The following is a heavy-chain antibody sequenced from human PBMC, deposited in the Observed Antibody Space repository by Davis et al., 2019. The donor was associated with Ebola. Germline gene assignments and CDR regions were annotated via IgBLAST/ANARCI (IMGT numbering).Heavy chain of an antibody. V-gene: IGHV3-7*03. D-gene: IGHD1-26*01. CDR1: GFTFSSSG. Sequence: GASLKISCAASGFTFSSSGMHWLRQAPGKGLEWVANIKQDGSDKYYVDSVKGRFTISRDNAKNSLYLQMNSLRAEDTAVYYCARRTELRGQGTLVTVSS. J-gene: IGHJ4*02. CDR3: ARRTEL. CDR2: IKQDGSDK.